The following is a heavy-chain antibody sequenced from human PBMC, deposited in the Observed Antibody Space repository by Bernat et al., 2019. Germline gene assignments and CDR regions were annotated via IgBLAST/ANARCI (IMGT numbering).Heavy chain of an antibody. V-gene: IGHV3-30*18. CDR3: ANEYYYGSGSYPYWYFDL. J-gene: IGHJ2*01. CDR1: GFTFSSYG. D-gene: IGHD3-10*01. Sequence: QVQLVESGGGVVQPGRSLRLSCAASGFTFSSYGMHWVRQAPGKGLEWVAVISYDGSNKYYADSVKGRFTISRDNSKITLYLQMNSLRAEDTAVYYCANEYYYGSGSYPYWYFDLWGRGTLVTVSS. CDR2: ISYDGSNK.